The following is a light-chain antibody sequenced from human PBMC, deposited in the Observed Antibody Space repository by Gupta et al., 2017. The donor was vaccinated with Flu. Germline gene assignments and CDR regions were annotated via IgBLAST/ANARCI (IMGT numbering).Light chain of an antibody. CDR3: QQYGSSLRT. CDR1: QSVSSNN. V-gene: IGKV3-20*01. J-gene: IGKJ1*01. Sequence: ERATLSCTASQSVSSNNLAWYQQKPGQAPRLLIYDASSRATGIPARFSGSGSGTDFTLTISRLEHDDFAVYYCQQYGSSLRTFGQGTKVEIK. CDR2: DAS.